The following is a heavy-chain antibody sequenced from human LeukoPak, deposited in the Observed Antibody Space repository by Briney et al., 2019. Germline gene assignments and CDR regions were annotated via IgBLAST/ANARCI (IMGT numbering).Heavy chain of an antibody. CDR2: INTNTGNP. CDR3: ARDPLLRFLEWLPRTDWFDP. D-gene: IGHD3-3*01. J-gene: IGHJ5*02. V-gene: IGHV7-4-1*02. Sequence: ASVKVSCKASGGTFSSYAISWVRQAPGQGLEWMGWINTNTGNPTYAQGFTGRFVFSLDTSVSTAYLQISSLKAEDTAVYYCARDPLLRFLEWLPRTDWFDPWGQGTLVTVSS. CDR1: GGTFSSYA.